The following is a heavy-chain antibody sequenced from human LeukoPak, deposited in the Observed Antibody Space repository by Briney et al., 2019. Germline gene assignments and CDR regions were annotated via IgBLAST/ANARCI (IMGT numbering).Heavy chain of an antibody. D-gene: IGHD6-19*01. CDR1: GYTFTGYY. J-gene: IGHJ6*02. CDR2: INPNSGGT. Sequence: GASVTVSCKASGYTFTGYYMHWVRQAPGQGLEWMGWINPNSGGTNYAQKFQGRVTMTRDTSISTAYMELSRLRSDDTAVYYCAREEWLVGFDYYGMDVWGQGTTVTVSS. CDR3: AREEWLVGFDYYGMDV. V-gene: IGHV1-2*02.